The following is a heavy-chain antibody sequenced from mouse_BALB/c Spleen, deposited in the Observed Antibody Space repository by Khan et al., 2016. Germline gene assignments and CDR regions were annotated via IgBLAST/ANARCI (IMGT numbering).Heavy chain of an antibody. V-gene: IGHV3-8*02. CDR3: ARDYDGYYSLGY. Sequence: EVQLQESGPSLVKPSQTLSLTCSVTGDSITSGYWNWIRKFPGNKLEYMGSISFSGNTDYNPSLKSRISITRDTSKNQYYLQLNSVTTEDTATFYCARDYDGYYSLGYSGQVTTLTVSS. CDR1: GDSITSGY. J-gene: IGHJ2*01. CDR2: ISFSGNT. D-gene: IGHD2-3*01.